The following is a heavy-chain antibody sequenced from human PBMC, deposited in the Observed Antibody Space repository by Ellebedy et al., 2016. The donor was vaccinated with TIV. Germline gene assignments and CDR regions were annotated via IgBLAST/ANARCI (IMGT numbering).Heavy chain of an antibody. CDR2: TNPNSGGT. D-gene: IGHD2-15*01. V-gene: IGHV1-2*02. CDR3: ARGGCSGGSCYQGDY. Sequence: ASVKVSCKASGYTFTGYYMHWVRQAPGQGLEWMGWTNPNSGGTNYAQKFQGRVTMTRDTSISTAYMELSRLRSDDTAVYYCARGGCSGGSCYQGDYWGQGTLVTVSS. J-gene: IGHJ4*02. CDR1: GYTFTGYY.